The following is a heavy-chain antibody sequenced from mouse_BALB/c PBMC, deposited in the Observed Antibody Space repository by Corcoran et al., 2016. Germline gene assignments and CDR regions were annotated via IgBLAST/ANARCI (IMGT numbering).Heavy chain of an antibody. D-gene: IGHD1-1*01. CDR1: GYTFTNYG. V-gene: IGHV9-1*02. J-gene: IGHJ4*01. CDR3: ARSYYGSSMDY. Sequence: QIQLVQSGPELKKPGETVKISCKASGYTFTNYGMNWVKQAPGKGLKWMGWINTYTGEPTYADDFKGRFAFSLKTSASTAYLQINNLKNEDMATYFCARSYYGSSMDYWGQGTSVTVSS. CDR2: INTYTGEP.